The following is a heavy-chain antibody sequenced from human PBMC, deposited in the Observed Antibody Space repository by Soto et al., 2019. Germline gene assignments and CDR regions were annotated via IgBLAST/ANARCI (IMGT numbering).Heavy chain of an antibody. V-gene: IGHV4-30-2*01. CDR1: GGSISSGGYS. D-gene: IGHD3-10*01. CDR2: IYHSGST. J-gene: IGHJ5*02. CDR3: ARGTLNYYGSGNWIDP. Sequence: QLQLQESGSGLVKPSQTPSLTCAVSGGSISSGGYSWSWIRQPPGKGLEWIGYIYHSGSTYYNPSLKSRVTISVDRSKNQFSLKLSSVTAADTAVYYCARGTLNYYGSGNWIDPWGQGTLVTVSS.